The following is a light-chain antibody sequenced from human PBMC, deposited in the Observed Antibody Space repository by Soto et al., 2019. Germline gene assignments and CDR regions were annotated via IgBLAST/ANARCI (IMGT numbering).Light chain of an antibody. CDR1: QSVSSSY. CDR3: QQYGSSPLT. V-gene: IGKV3-20*01. Sequence: ETLMTQSPDTLSVSLGERATLSCRASQSVSSSYLAWYQQKPGQAPRLLIYGASSRATGIPDRFSGSGSGTDFTLTISRLEPEDFAVYYCQQYGSSPLTFGGGTKVDI. CDR2: GAS. J-gene: IGKJ4*01.